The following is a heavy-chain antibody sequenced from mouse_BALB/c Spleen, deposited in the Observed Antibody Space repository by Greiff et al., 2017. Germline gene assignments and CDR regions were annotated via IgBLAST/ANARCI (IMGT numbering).Heavy chain of an antibody. CDR1: GFNIKDYY. V-gene: IGHV14-4*02. Sequence: VQLQQSGAELVRSGASVKLSCTASGFNIKDYYMHWVKQRPEQGLEWIGWIDPGNGDTEYAPKFQGKATMTADTSSNTAYLQLSSLTSEDTAVYYCNACGQLGQRGDYWGQGTSLTVSS. D-gene: IGHD3-2*01. CDR3: NACGQLGQRGDY. J-gene: IGHJ2*02. CDR2: IDPGNGDT.